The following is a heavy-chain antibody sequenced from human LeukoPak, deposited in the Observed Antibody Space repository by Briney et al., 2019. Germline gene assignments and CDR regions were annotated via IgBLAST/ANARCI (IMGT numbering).Heavy chain of an antibody. Sequence: GESLKISCKGSGYSFTSYWIGWVRQMPGKGLEWMGIIYPGDSDTRYSPSFQGQVTISADKSISTAYLQWSSLKASDTAMYYCARSHPPNYYDSSGYVYWGQGTLVTVSS. CDR3: ARSHPPNYYDSSGYVY. J-gene: IGHJ4*02. D-gene: IGHD3-22*01. V-gene: IGHV5-51*01. CDR2: IYPGDSDT. CDR1: GYSFTSYW.